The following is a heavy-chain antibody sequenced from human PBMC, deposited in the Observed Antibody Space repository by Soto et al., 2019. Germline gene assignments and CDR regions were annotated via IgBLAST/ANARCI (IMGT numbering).Heavy chain of an antibody. CDR3: AKDSGTFCGGDCYSDY. CDR2: ISGPGGYT. Sequence: EVQLLESGGGLVQPGGSLGLSCAASGFSFSSYAMSWVRQAPGKGLEWVSTISGPGGYTYYADSVKGRFTISRDNSRNTVNLQMSSLRADDTATYYCAKDSGTFCGGDCYSDYWGQGTLVTVSS. CDR1: GFSFSSYA. J-gene: IGHJ4*02. D-gene: IGHD2-21*02. V-gene: IGHV3-23*01.